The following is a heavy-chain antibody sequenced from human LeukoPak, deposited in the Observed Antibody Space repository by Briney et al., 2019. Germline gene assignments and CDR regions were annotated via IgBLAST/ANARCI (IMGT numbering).Heavy chain of an antibody. CDR3: VTEVSGSFPT. Sequence: PGGSLRLSCAASGFTFSSYAMNWVRQAPGKGLEWVSVISGSGTSTDYADSVKGRFTISRDNSKNTLYLQMNSLRAEDTAVYYCVTEVSGSFPTWGQGTLVTVSS. CDR1: GFTFSSYA. CDR2: ISGSGTST. V-gene: IGHV3-23*01. J-gene: IGHJ4*02. D-gene: IGHD1-26*01.